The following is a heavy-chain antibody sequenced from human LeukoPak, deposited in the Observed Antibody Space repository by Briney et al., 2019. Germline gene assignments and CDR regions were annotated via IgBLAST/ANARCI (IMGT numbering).Heavy chain of an antibody. CDR3: AKSYYYDSSGYYQPVPFDY. V-gene: IGHV3-23*01. CDR1: GFTFSSYA. CDR2: ISGSGGST. D-gene: IGHD3-22*01. J-gene: IGHJ4*02. Sequence: GGSLRLSCAASGFTFSSYAMSWVRQAPGKGLEWVSAISGSGGSTYYADSVKGRFTISRDNSKNTLYLQMNSLRAEDTAVYYCAKSYYYDSSGYYQPVPFDYWGQGTLVTVSS.